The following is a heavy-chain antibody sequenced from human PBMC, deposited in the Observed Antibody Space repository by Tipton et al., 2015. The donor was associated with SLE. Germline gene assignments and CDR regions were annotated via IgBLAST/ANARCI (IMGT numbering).Heavy chain of an antibody. CDR1: DGSISSSSYF. J-gene: IGHJ4*02. V-gene: IGHV4-39*01. CDR2: IHYSGST. CDR3: ARSGPVTGFTSSFDY. D-gene: IGHD2-2*01. Sequence: TLSLTCTVSDGSISSSSYFWGWIRQPPGKGLEWIGSIHYSGSTYYNPSLKSRVTISADTPTNQVSLKLGSVTAADTAVYYCARSGPVTGFTSSFDYWGQGALVTVSS.